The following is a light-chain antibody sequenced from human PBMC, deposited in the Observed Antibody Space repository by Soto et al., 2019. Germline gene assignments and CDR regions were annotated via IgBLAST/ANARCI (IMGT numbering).Light chain of an antibody. V-gene: IGKV2-30*01. J-gene: IGKJ5*01. CDR2: KVS. CDR1: HSLVYSDGNTY. CDR3: MQSTHWPIT. Sequence: DVVRTQSPFSLPIALGQPASISCWSSHSLVYSDGNTYLSWFQQRPGHSPRRLIYKVSNRDSGVPDRFSGSGSGTDFTLKISRVEAGDVGLYYCMQSTHWPITFGQGTRLDIK.